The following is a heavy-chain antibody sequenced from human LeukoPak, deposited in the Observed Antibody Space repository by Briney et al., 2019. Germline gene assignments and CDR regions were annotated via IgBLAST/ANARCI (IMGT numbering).Heavy chain of an antibody. D-gene: IGHD3-10*01. CDR2: IYYSGNT. Sequence: PSETLSLTCTVSRGSISSSSYYWGWIRQPPGKGLEWIGSIYYSGNTYYNPSLKSRVTISVDTSKNQFSLKLSSVTAADTAVYYCARDSLGPAVYYGSGSAFDYWGQGTLVTVSS. CDR3: ARDSLGPAVYYGSGSAFDY. V-gene: IGHV4-39*02. CDR1: RGSISSSSYY. J-gene: IGHJ4*02.